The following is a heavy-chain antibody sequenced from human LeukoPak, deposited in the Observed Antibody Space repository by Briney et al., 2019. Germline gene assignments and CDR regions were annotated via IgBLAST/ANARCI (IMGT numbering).Heavy chain of an antibody. Sequence: PGGSLRLSCTASGFTFGDYAMSWVRQAPGKGLEWVGFIRSKAYGGTTEYAASVKGRFTISRDDSKSIAYLQMNSLKTEDTAVYYCTTEGYSYGHAVFDYWGQGTLVTVSS. J-gene: IGHJ4*02. CDR3: TTEGYSYGHAVFDY. D-gene: IGHD5-18*01. CDR1: GFTFGDYA. CDR2: IRSKAYGGTT. V-gene: IGHV3-49*04.